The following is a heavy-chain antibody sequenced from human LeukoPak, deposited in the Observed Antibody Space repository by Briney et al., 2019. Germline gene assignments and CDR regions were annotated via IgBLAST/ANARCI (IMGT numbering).Heavy chain of an antibody. CDR3: ATRSGWYLRSFDY. CDR2: IKQDGSEK. D-gene: IGHD6-19*01. CDR1: GFTLRSCW. J-gene: IGHJ4*02. V-gene: IGHV3-7*02. Sequence: PGGSLRLSCAASGFTLRSCWMCWVRQAPRKGLGWVSSIKQDGSEKYYVDSVKGRFTISRDNAKNSLYLQMNSLRAEDTAVYYCATRSGWYLRSFDYWGQGTLVTVSS.